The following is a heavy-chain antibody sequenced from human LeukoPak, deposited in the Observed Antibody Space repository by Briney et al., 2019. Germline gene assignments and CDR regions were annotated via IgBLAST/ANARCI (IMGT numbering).Heavy chain of an antibody. CDR3: ARGSVDCSSTSCNTIYYYSGMDV. CDR1: GYTFTGNY. Sequence: ASVKVSCKASGYTFTGNYMHWGRQAPGPGHELRGWINPNSDGTNYEQKFQGRVTMTRDTSISTAYMELSRLRSDDTAVYYCARGSVDCSSTSCNTIYYYSGMDVWGQGTTVTVS. J-gene: IGHJ6*02. D-gene: IGHD2-2*01. CDR2: INPNSDGT. V-gene: IGHV1-2*02.